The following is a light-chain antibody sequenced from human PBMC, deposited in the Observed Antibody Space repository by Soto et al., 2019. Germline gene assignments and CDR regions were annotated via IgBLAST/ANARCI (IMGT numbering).Light chain of an antibody. CDR1: HSVNSN. V-gene: IGKV3-15*01. CDR2: GAS. Sequence: LAPGERATLSCRASHSVNSNLAWYQQKPGQAPRLLISGASARATGIPARFSASGTGTDFTLTISDVQPEDFAVYYCHQRQSWPRTFGQGTKVDIK. J-gene: IGKJ1*01. CDR3: HQRQSWPRT.